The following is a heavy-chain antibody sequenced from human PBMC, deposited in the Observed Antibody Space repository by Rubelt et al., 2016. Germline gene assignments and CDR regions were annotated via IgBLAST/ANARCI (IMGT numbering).Heavy chain of an antibody. D-gene: IGHD3-10*01. CDR2: INHSGST. CDR1: GGSFSGYY. J-gene: IGHJ6*03. Sequence: QLQLQESGPGLVKPSETLSLTCAVYGGSFSGYYWSWIRQPPGKGLEWIGEINHSGSTNYNPSLKSRVTISVDTSKNQFSLKLSFMTAADTAVYYWARRRFGELLNYYYYYMDVWGKGTTVTVSS. V-gene: IGHV4-34*10. CDR3: ARRRFGELLNYYYYYMDV.